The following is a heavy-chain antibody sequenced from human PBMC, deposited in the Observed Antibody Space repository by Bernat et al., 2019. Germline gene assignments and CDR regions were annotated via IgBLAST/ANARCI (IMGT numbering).Heavy chain of an antibody. CDR2: IYYSGST. V-gene: IGHV4-39*01. CDR1: GGSISSSSYY. Sequence: QLQLQESGPGLVKPSETLSLTCTVSGGSISSSSYYWGWIHQPPGKGLEWIGSIYYSGSTYYNPSLKSRVTISVDTSKNQFSLKLSSVTAADTAVYYCARHSFDILTGYLFDYWGQGTLVTVSS. D-gene: IGHD3-9*01. J-gene: IGHJ4*02. CDR3: ARHSFDILTGYLFDY.